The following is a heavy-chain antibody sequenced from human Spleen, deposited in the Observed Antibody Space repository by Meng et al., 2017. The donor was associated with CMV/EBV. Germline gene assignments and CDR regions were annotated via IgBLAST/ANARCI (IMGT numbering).Heavy chain of an antibody. CDR3: ARDWGNYYDSHSRGWFDP. CDR1: GYTFTGYC. D-gene: IGHD3-22*01. Sequence: QVQLVQSGAEVKKPGASVKVSCKASGYTFTGYCMHWVRQAPGQGLEWMGRINPNSGGTNYAQKFQGRVTMTRDTSISTAYMELSRLRSDDTAVYYCARDWGNYYDSHSRGWFDPWGQGTLVTVSS. J-gene: IGHJ5*02. CDR2: INPNSGGT. V-gene: IGHV1-2*06.